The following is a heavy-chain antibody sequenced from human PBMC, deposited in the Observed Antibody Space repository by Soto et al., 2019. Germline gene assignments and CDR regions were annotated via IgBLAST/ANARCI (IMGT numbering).Heavy chain of an antibody. Sequence: PSETLSLTCAVYGGSSSGYYWSWIRQPPGKGLEWIGEINHSGSTNYNPSLKSRVTISVDTSKNQFSLKLSSVTAADTAVYYCARLQAAAGDNDLTFDYWGQGTLVTVSS. CDR3: ARLQAAAGDNDLTFDY. CDR1: GGSSSGYY. D-gene: IGHD6-13*01. V-gene: IGHV4-34*01. J-gene: IGHJ4*02. CDR2: INHSGST.